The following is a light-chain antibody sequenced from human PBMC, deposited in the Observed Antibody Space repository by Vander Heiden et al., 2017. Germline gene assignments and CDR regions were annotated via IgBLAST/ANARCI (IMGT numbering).Light chain of an antibody. V-gene: IGKV3-15*01. Sequence: EIVMTQSPATLSVSPGERGTRSCRASQSVSINLAWYQQKPGQAPRLLIYVASTRATGIPARFSGSGSGTEFTLTISSLQSDDSAVYYCQQYNNWPRTFGHGTKVEIK. CDR3: QQYNNWPRT. J-gene: IGKJ1*01. CDR1: QSVSIN. CDR2: VAS.